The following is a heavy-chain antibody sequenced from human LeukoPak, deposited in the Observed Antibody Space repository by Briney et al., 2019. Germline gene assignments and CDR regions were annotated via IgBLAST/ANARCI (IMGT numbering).Heavy chain of an antibody. V-gene: IGHV1-2*02. CDR1: GYTFTGYY. CDR2: INPNSGGT. J-gene: IGHJ6*02. Sequence: ASVKVSCKASGYTFTGYYIHWVRQAPGQGLEWMGWINPNSGGTNYAQKFQGRVTMTRDTSISTAYMELSRLRSDDTAVYYCARQGSIAVAGTSYYGMDVWGQGTTVTASS. CDR3: ARQGSIAVAGTSYYGMDV. D-gene: IGHD6-19*01.